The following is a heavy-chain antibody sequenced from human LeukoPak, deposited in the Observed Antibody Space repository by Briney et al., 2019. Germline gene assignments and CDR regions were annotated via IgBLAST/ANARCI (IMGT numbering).Heavy chain of an antibody. CDR2: IKSKTDGGTT. CDR1: GFTFSNAW. J-gene: IGHJ4*02. D-gene: IGHD6-19*01. Sequence: GGSLRLSCAASGFTFSNAWMSWVRQAPGKGLEWVGRIKSKTDGGTTDYAAPVKGRFTISRDDSKNTLYLQMNSLRAEDTAVYYCAKYSSGWYSLDYWGQGTLVTVSS. V-gene: IGHV3-15*01. CDR3: AKYSSGWYSLDY.